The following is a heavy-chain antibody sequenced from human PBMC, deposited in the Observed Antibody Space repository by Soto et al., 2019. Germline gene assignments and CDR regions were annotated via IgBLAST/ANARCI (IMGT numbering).Heavy chain of an antibody. CDR1: GYTFTSYY. D-gene: IGHD3-3*01. J-gene: IGHJ3*02. V-gene: IGHV1-46*03. Sequence: QVQLVQSGAEVKKPGASVKVSCKASGYTFTSYYMHWVRQAPGQGLEWMGIINPSGGSTSYAQKYQGRVTMTRDTYTSTVYMELSSLRSEDTAVYYCARDPYYDFWSGYYTGAFDIWVQGTMVTVSS. CDR2: INPSGGST. CDR3: ARDPYYDFWSGYYTGAFDI.